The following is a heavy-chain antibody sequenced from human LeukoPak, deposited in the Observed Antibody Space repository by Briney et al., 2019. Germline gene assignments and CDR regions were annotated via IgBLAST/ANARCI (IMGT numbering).Heavy chain of an antibody. J-gene: IGHJ3*02. Sequence: GASVKVSCKASGYTFTSYYMHWVRQAPGQGLEWMGIINPSGGSTSYAQKFQGRVTMSTGTSTRTVYMDLSSLRSEDTAVYYCARGRYYYDSSGYYLEAFDIWGQGTMVTVSS. CDR2: INPSGGST. V-gene: IGHV1-46*01. CDR1: GYTFTSYY. CDR3: ARGRYYYDSSGYYLEAFDI. D-gene: IGHD3-22*01.